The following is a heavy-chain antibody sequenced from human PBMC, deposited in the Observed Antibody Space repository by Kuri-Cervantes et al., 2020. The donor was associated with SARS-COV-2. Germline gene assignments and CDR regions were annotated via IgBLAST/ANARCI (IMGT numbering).Heavy chain of an antibody. Sequence: GGSLRLSCAAFGFTVSSTSMTWVRQAPGKGLESVSIIFSSGATFYADSVKDRFTVSTDRSKNTLYLQMNSLRVEDTAVYYCARESTSEPLHHFHGLDAWGQGSTVTVSS. CDR1: GFTVSSTS. CDR3: ARESTSEPLHHFHGLDA. V-gene: IGHV3-66*01. D-gene: IGHD1-14*01. CDR2: IFSSGAT. J-gene: IGHJ6*02.